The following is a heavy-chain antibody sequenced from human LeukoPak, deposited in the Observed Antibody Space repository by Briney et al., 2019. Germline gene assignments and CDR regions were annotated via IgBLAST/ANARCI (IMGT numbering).Heavy chain of an antibody. D-gene: IGHD2-2*02. CDR2: ISPSGDNT. CDR1: GFTFSSYA. Sequence: GGSLRLSCAASGFTFSSYAMSWVRQAPGKGLEWVSAISPSGDNTYYADSMKGRFTISRDNSRNTLYLQVNTLRAADTALYYCAKTDCTSTSCYIGWFDPWGQGTLVTVPS. J-gene: IGHJ5*02. V-gene: IGHV3-23*01. CDR3: AKTDCTSTSCYIGWFDP.